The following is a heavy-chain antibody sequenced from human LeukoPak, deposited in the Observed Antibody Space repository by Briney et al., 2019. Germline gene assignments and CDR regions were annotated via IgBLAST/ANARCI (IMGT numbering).Heavy chain of an antibody. Sequence: SETLSLTCTVSGGSISSYYWSWIRQPPGKGLEWIGYVYYSGSTNYNPSLKSRVTISVDTSKNQFSLKLSSVTAADTAVYYCARGGYSYGSFDYWGQGTLVTVSS. CDR3: ARGGYSYGSFDY. V-gene: IGHV4-59*01. D-gene: IGHD5-18*01. CDR1: GGSISSYY. CDR2: VYYSGST. J-gene: IGHJ4*02.